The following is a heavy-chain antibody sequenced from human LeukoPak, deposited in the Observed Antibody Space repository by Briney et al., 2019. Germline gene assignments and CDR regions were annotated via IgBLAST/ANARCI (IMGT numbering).Heavy chain of an antibody. D-gene: IGHD6-13*01. CDR3: ASSSSWYSHFDY. V-gene: IGHV1-18*01. CDR1: GYTFTSYG. CDR2: ISAYNGNT. Sequence: ASVKVSCKASGYTFTSYGISWVRQAPGQGLEWMGWISAYNGNTNYAQKLQGRVTMTTDTSTSTAYMELRSLRSDGTAVYYCASSSSWYSHFDYWGQGTLVTVSS. J-gene: IGHJ4*02.